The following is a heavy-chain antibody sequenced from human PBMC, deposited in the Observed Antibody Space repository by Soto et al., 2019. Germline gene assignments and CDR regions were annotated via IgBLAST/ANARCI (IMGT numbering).Heavy chain of an antibody. CDR1: GYSISSSNW. CDR3: ASPKIAFYNWFDP. V-gene: IGHV4-28*01. J-gene: IGHJ5*02. Sequence: SETLSLTCAVSGYSISSSNWWGWIRQPPGKGLERIGYIYYSGTTYYNPSLKSRVTMSVDTSKNQFSLKLTSVTAVDTAVYYCASPKIAFYNWFDPWGQGTLVTVSS. CDR2: IYYSGTT. D-gene: IGHD3-3*02.